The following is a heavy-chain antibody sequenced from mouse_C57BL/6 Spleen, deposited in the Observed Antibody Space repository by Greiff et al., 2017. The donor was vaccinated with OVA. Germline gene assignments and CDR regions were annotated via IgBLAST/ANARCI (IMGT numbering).Heavy chain of an antibody. CDR1: GYTFTSYW. D-gene: IGHD2-1*01. CDR2: IDPSDSYT. Sequence: QVQLQQPGAELVMPGASVKLSCKASGYTFTSYWMHWVKQRPGQGLEWIGEIDPSDSYTNYNQKFKGKSTLTVDKSSSTAYMQLSSLTSEDSAVYYCARYLLYAMGYWGQGTSVTVSS. V-gene: IGHV1-69*01. CDR3: ARYLLYAMGY. J-gene: IGHJ4*01.